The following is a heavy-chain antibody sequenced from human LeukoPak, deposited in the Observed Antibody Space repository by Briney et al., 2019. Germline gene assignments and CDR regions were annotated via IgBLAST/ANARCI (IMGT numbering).Heavy chain of an antibody. Sequence: GSLILSCAATGFPFSNFAMHWGRQAPGKGLEWVAGISYDGSNKYYADSVKGRFTISRDNSKNTLYLQMNSLRAEDTALYYCARDLVVGARREKYFQHWGQGTLVTVSS. J-gene: IGHJ1*01. CDR2: ISYDGSNK. D-gene: IGHD1-26*01. CDR1: GFPFSNFA. V-gene: IGHV3-30*03. CDR3: ARDLVVGARREKYFQH.